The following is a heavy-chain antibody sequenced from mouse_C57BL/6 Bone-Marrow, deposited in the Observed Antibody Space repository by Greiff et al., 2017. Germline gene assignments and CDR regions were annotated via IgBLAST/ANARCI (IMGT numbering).Heavy chain of an antibody. CDR3: ARGESYYYGSSYDFDV. J-gene: IGHJ1*03. Sequence: VQLQQSGSELRSPGSSVKLSCKDFDSAVFPIAYMSWVRQKPGHGFEWIGGILPSIGRTIYGEKFEDKATLDADTLSNTAYMELNSLTSEDSAIYYGARGESYYYGSSYDFDVWGTGTTVTVSS. D-gene: IGHD1-1*01. V-gene: IGHV15-2*01. CDR1: DSAVFPIAY. CDR2: ILPSIGRT.